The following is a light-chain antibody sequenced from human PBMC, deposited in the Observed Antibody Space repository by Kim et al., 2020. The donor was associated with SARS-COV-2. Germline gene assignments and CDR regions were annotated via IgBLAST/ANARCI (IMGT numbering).Light chain of an antibody. CDR3: QQYGSSPRT. Sequence: EIVLTQSPGTLSLSPGESATLSCRASQSVSSSYLAWYQQKPGQAPRLLIYGASSRATGIPDRFSGSGSGTDFTLTISRLEPEDFAVYYSQQYGSSPRTFGQGTKVDIK. J-gene: IGKJ1*01. CDR2: GAS. CDR1: QSVSSSY. V-gene: IGKV3-20*01.